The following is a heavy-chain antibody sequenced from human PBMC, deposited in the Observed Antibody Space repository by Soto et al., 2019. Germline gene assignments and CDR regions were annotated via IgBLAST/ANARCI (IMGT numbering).Heavy chain of an antibody. CDR3: AKQDYYDSSGYSRAGWYFDL. Sequence: EVQLLESGGGLVQPGGPLRLSCAASGFTFSSYAMSWVRQAPGKGLEWVSAISGSGGSTYYADSVKGRFTISRDNSKNTLYLQMNSLRAEDTAVYYCAKQDYYDSSGYSRAGWYFDLWGRGTLVTVSS. D-gene: IGHD3-22*01. CDR1: GFTFSSYA. J-gene: IGHJ2*01. CDR2: ISGSGGST. V-gene: IGHV3-23*01.